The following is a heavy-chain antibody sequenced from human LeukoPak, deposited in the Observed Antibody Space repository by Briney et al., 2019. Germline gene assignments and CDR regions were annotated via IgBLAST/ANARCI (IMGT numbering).Heavy chain of an antibody. Sequence: PSETLSLTCAVDGWSFNVYYRNWIRQPPGKGPEWIGEINARGDTNFNPSLKSRVTISVDTSKRQFSLKLTSTIAADTALYYCARGQVPAARGYNWFDPWGQGTLVTVSS. CDR3: ARGQVPAARGYNWFDP. CDR1: GWSFNVYY. D-gene: IGHD2-2*01. CDR2: INARGDT. J-gene: IGHJ5*02. V-gene: IGHV4-34*01.